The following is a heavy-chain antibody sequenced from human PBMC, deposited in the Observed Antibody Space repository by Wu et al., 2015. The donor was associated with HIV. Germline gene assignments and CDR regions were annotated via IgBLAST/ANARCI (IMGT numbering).Heavy chain of an antibody. CDR3: ARRHKPSNYDFWSGYYYLDY. CDR2: IIPILNAT. V-gene: IGHV1-69*15. D-gene: IGHD3-3*01. Sequence: QVQLVQSGAEVKRPGSSVKVSCKASGGTFSSDAINWVRQAPGQGLEWMGRIIPILNATNYSHKFQGRVTINADESTGIAHMELTSLRSEDTAVYYCARRHKPSNYDFWSGYYYLDYWGQGTLVTVSS. J-gene: IGHJ4*02. CDR1: GGTFSSDA.